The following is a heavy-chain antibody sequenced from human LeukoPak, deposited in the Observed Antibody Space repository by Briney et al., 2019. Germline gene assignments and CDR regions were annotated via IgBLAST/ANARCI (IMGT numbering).Heavy chain of an antibody. J-gene: IGHJ4*02. CDR3: ARCTRITMVRGVIITGIYYFDY. CDR2: LIISGST. V-gene: IGHV4-34*01. Sequence: PSETLSLTCAVYGGSFSGYYWSWIPRPPGKGLSGFGELIISGSTNYNPSLKSRVTISVDTSKNQFSLKLSSVTAADTAVYYCARCTRITMVRGVIITGIYYFDYWGQGTLVTVSS. D-gene: IGHD3-10*01. CDR1: GGSFSGYY.